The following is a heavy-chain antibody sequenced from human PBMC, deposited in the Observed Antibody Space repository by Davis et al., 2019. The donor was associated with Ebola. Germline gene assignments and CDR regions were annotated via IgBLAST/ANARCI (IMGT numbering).Heavy chain of an antibody. V-gene: IGHV1-46*01. J-gene: IGHJ3*02. CDR3: ARTSIVGTTTTASDI. CDR1: GYTFTSYY. Sequence: ASVKVSCKASGYTFTSYYIHWVRQAPGQGLEWMGIINPSGGSTSYAQKFQGRVTMTRDTSTGTAYMELRSLRSDDTAVYFCARTSIVGTTTTASDIWGQGTKVTVSS. D-gene: IGHD1-26*01. CDR2: INPSGGST.